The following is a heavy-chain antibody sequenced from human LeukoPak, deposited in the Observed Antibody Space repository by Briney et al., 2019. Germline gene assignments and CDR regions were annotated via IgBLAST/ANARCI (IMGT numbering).Heavy chain of an antibody. D-gene: IGHD6-13*01. CDR3: ARVFIAAAGDTYGNWFDP. J-gene: IGHJ5*02. Sequence: SETLSLTCAVYGGSFSGYYWSWIRQPPGKGLEWIGEINHSGSTNYNPSLKSRVTISVDTSKNQFSLKLSSVTAADTAVYYCARVFIAAAGDTYGNWFDPWGQETLVTVSS. CDR2: INHSGST. V-gene: IGHV4-34*01. CDR1: GGSFSGYY.